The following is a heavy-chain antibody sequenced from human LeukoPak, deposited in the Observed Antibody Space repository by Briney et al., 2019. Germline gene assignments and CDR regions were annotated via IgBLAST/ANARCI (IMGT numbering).Heavy chain of an antibody. CDR2: ISAYNGNT. CDR3: ARDRESYYYDSSGYGYDAFDI. CDR1: GYTFTSYG. Sequence: ASVKVSCKASGYTFTSYGISWVRQAPGQGLEWMGWISAYNGNTNYAQKFQGRVTMTRDTSISTAYMELSRLRSDDTAVYYCARDRESYYYDSSGYGYDAFDIWGQGTMVTVSS. V-gene: IGHV1-18*01. D-gene: IGHD3-22*01. J-gene: IGHJ3*02.